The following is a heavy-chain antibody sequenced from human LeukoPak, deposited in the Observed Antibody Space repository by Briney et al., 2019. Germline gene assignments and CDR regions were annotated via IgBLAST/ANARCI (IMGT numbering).Heavy chain of an antibody. V-gene: IGHV4-31*03. Sequence: SETLSLTCTVSGGPISSGGYYWSWIRQHPGKGLEWIGYIYYSGSTYYNPSHKSRVTISVDTSKNQFSLKLSSVTAADTAVYYCARDDSSGWAFDYWGQGTLVTVSS. CDR2: IYYSGST. CDR3: ARDDSSGWAFDY. D-gene: IGHD6-19*01. CDR1: GGPISSGGYY. J-gene: IGHJ4*02.